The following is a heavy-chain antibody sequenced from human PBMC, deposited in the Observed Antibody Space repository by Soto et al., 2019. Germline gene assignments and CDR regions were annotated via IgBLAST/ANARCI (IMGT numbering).Heavy chain of an antibody. J-gene: IGHJ6*02. CDR3: ARPNYYGSGSYYGPYYYYYGMEV. CDR1: GGSFSGYY. V-gene: IGHV4-34*01. D-gene: IGHD3-10*01. Sequence: SETLSLTCAVYGGSFSGYYWSWIRQPPGKGLEWIGEINHSGSTNYNPSLKSRVTISVDTSKNQFSLKLSSVTAADTAVYYCARPNYYGSGSYYGPYYYYYGMEVWGQGTTVT. CDR2: INHSGST.